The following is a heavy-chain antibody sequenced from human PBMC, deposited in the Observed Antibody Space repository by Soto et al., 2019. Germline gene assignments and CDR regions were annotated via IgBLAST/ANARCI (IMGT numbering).Heavy chain of an antibody. J-gene: IGHJ4*02. CDR2: IYTSGST. V-gene: IGHV4-4*07. CDR3: ARASRVYYYDSSGYYYFDS. D-gene: IGHD3-22*01. CDR1: GGSISSYY. Sequence: KPSETLSLTCTVSGGSISSYYWSRIRQPAGKGLGWIGRIYTSGSTNYNPSLKSRVTMSVDTSKNQFSLKLSSVTAADTAVYYCARASRVYYYDSSGYYYFDSWGPGTLVTVSS.